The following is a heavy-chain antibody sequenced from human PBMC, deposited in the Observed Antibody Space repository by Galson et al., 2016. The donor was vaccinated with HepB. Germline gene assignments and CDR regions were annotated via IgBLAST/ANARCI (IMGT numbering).Heavy chain of an antibody. CDR3: ANADLYSRGWFDY. CDR2: INQSGST. V-gene: IGHV4-34*01. CDR1: GGSSSGYY. J-gene: IGHJ4*02. D-gene: IGHD6-19*01. Sequence: SETLSLTCAVYGGSSSGYYWSWIRQSPGKGLAWIGEINQSGSTKYNPSLKSRVTISIDKSKNQFSLRETSVTAADTAVYFCANADLYSRGWFDYWGQGALVTVSS.